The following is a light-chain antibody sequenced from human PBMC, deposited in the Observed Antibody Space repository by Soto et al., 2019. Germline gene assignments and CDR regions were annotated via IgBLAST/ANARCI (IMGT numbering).Light chain of an antibody. V-gene: IGKV3-20*01. Sequence: EIVLTHSPGALSLSPGEGASLSCRASQRISNNWLAWYQQKPGQAPRLLIYGAFNRAAGIPDRFSGSGSGTDFTLTISGLEADDFVVYYWHQYGTTPRSFGQGTMVEVK. CDR1: QRISNNW. J-gene: IGKJ2*03. CDR2: GAF. CDR3: HQYGTTPRS.